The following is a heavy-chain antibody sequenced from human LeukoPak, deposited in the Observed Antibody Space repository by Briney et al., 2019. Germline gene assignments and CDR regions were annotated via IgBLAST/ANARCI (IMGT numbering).Heavy chain of an antibody. Sequence: ASVKVSCKASGYTFTSYYMHWVRQAPGQELEWMGIINPSGGSTSYAQKFQGRVTMTRDMSTSTVYMELSSLRSEDTAVYYCARDVGAARPTFDYWVQGTLVTVSS. D-gene: IGHD6-6*01. CDR3: ARDVGAARPTFDY. CDR2: INPSGGST. J-gene: IGHJ4*02. CDR1: GYTFTSYY. V-gene: IGHV1-46*01.